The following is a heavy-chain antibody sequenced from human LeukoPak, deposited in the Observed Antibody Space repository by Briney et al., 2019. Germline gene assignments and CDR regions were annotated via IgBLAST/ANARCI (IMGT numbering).Heavy chain of an antibody. J-gene: IGHJ6*03. CDR3: TTDGRTVVVPAAISYYYYMDV. V-gene: IGHV3-23*01. D-gene: IGHD2-2*02. CDR2: ISGNGGRT. Sequence: PGGSLRLSCAASGFTFSDFAMSWVRQAPGKGLEWVSTISGNGGRTYYADSVKGRFTISRDNSKNTLYLQMKSLRAEDTAVYYCTTDGRTVVVPAAISYYYYMDVWGKGTTVTVSS. CDR1: GFTFSDFA.